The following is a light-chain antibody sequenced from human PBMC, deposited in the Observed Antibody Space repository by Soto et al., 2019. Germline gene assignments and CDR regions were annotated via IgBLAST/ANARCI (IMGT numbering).Light chain of an antibody. CDR1: QSVSSSY. J-gene: IGKJ3*01. CDR3: QQYGSSPFT. CDR2: GAS. V-gene: IGKV3-20*01. Sequence: EIVLTQSPGTLSLSPGERATLSCRASQSVSSSYLAWYQQKPGQAPRLLIYGASSRDTGIPDRFSGSGSGRAFTITISRLEPDDFAVYYCQQYGSSPFTVGPGTKVDIK.